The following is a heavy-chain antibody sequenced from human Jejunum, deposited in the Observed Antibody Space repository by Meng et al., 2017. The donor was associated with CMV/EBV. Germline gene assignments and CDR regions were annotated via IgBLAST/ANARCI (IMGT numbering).Heavy chain of an antibody. CDR1: DGSISSYY. CDR2: IHTSGTT. Sequence: QVTRQESGPGLVKPSETLSLTCTVSDGSISSYYWSWIRQSAGKGLEWIGRIHTSGTTNYNPSLKSRVTLSLDTSKDQFSLKLTSVTAADTAVYYCAREKSSCTSSTCYGVDSWGQGTLVTVSS. CDR3: AREKSSCTSSTCYGVDS. J-gene: IGHJ4*02. D-gene: IGHD2-2*01. V-gene: IGHV4-4*07.